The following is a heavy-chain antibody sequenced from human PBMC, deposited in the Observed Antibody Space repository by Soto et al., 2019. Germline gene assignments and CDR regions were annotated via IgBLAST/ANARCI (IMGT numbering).Heavy chain of an antibody. J-gene: IGHJ6*03. D-gene: IGHD2-15*01. V-gene: IGHV1-18*01. Sequence: ASVKVSCKASGYTFTSYGISWVRQAPGQGLEWMGWISAYNGNTNYAQKPQGRVTMTTDTSTSTAYMELRSLRSDDTAVYYCASGYCCGGSCFSGGYSYYMDVWGKGTTVTSP. CDR2: ISAYNGNT. CDR3: ASGYCCGGSCFSGGYSYYMDV. CDR1: GYTFTSYG.